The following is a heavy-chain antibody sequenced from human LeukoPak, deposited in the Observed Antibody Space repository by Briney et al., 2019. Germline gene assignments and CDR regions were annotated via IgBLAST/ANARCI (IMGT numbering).Heavy chain of an antibody. CDR2: ISWNSGSI. CDR1: GFTFVDYA. V-gene: IGHV3-9*03. CDR3: AKVAGLFDAFDI. D-gene: IGHD6-19*01. J-gene: IGHJ3*02. Sequence: SLRLYCAASGFTFVDYAMHWVRQAPGKGLEGVSGISWNSGSIGYADSVKGRFTMSRDNAKNSLYLQMNSLRAEDMALYYCAKVAGLFDAFDIWGQGTMVTVSS.